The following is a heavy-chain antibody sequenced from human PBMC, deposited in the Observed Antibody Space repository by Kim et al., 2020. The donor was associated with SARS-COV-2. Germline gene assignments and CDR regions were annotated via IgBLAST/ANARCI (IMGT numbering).Heavy chain of an antibody. D-gene: IGHD4-4*01. CDR1: GGSFSGYY. V-gene: IGHV4-34*01. J-gene: IGHJ6*02. Sequence: SETLSLTCAVYGGSFSGYYWSWIRQPPGKGLEWIGEINHSGSTNYNPSLKSRVTISVDTSKNQFSLKLSSVTAADTAVYYCARRARNSAYYYYGMDVWGQGTTVTVSS. CDR2: INHSGST. CDR3: ARRARNSAYYYYGMDV.